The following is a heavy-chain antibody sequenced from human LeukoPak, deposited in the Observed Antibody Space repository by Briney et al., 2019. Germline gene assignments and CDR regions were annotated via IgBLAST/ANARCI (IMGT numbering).Heavy chain of an antibody. J-gene: IGHJ3*02. Sequence: GGSLRLSCAASGFTFSSYAMHWVRQAPGKGLEWVAVISYDGSNKYYADSVKGRFTISRDNSKNTLYLQMNSLRAEDTAVYYCATWSGYWNDAFDIWGQGTMVTVSS. CDR1: GFTFSSYA. V-gene: IGHV3-30-3*01. CDR2: ISYDGSNK. D-gene: IGHD3-3*01. CDR3: ATWSGYWNDAFDI.